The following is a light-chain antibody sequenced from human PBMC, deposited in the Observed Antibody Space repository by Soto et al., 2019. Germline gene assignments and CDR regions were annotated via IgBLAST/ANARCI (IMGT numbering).Light chain of an antibody. CDR3: QSYDSSLSGSWV. CDR2: GNT. Sequence: QPVLTQPPSVSGAPGQRVTISCTGSSSNIGAGYDVHWYQQRPGTAPKLLIFGNTNRPSGVPDRFSGSKSGTSASLAITGLQAEDEGDYYCQSYDSSLSGSWVFGGGTKLTVL. CDR1: SSNIGAGYD. J-gene: IGLJ3*02. V-gene: IGLV1-40*01.